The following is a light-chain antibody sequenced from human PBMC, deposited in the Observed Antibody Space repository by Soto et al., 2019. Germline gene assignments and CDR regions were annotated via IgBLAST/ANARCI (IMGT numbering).Light chain of an antibody. V-gene: IGLV2-11*01. J-gene: IGLJ2*01. Sequence: QSALTQPRSVSGSPGQSVTISCTGTSSDVGGYNYVSWYQQLPGKAPKLMIYDVSRRPSGVPDRFSGSKSGNTASLTISGLQAEDEADYYCCSYAGSYTFAVVFGGGTKVNVL. CDR2: DVS. CDR1: SSDVGGYNY. CDR3: CSYAGSYTFAVV.